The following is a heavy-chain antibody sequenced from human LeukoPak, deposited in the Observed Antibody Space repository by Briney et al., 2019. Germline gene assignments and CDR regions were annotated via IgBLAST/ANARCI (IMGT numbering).Heavy chain of an antibody. CDR3: ARDGRYYDSSGTFDY. J-gene: IGHJ4*02. D-gene: IGHD3-22*01. Sequence: ASVKVSCKASGGTFSSYAISWVRQAPGQGLEWMGWISAYNGNTNYAQKLQGRVTMTTDTSTSTAYMELRSLRSDDTAVYYCARDGRYYDSSGTFDYWGQGTLVTVSS. CDR1: GGTFSSYA. V-gene: IGHV1-18*01. CDR2: ISAYNGNT.